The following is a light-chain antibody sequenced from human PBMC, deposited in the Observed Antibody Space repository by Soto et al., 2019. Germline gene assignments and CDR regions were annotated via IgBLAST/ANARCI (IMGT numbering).Light chain of an antibody. CDR2: GAS. V-gene: IGKV3D-15*01. J-gene: IGKJ1*01. Sequence: ETVMTQSPATLSVSPGERATLSCRASESLSSYLAWYQQKPGQAPRLLIYGASVRATGVPARFSGSGSGTDFTLIISSLQPEDFAVYYCHQYLNWPQAFGQGTKVEIK. CDR1: ESLSSY. CDR3: HQYLNWPQA.